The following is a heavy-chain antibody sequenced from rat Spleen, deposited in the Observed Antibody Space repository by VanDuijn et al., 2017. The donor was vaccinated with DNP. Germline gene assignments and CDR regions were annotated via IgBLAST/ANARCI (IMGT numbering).Heavy chain of an antibody. CDR3: AKVDGGGYFDY. D-gene: IGHD1-11*01. J-gene: IGHJ2*01. CDR1: GFTFSDYY. V-gene: IGHV5-46*01. CDR2: ITNTGDST. Sequence: EVQLVQSGGGLVQPGRSMKLSCAASGFTFSDYYMAWVRQAPTKGLEGVATITNTGDSTYYSDSVKGRFTISRDNAQNTLYLQMNSLRSEDTATYYCAKVDGGGYFDYWGQGVMVTVSS.